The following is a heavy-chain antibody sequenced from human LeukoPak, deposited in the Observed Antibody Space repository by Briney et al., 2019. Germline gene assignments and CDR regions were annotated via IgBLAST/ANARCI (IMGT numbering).Heavy chain of an antibody. D-gene: IGHD2-15*01. Sequence: PGGSLRLSCAASGFIFSSYGIHWVRQAPGKGLEWLAFIRYDGSNKYYADSVKGRFTISRDNSKITVYLQMNSLRAEDTALYYCAKDSTGCSGSSCRTGGYYFDNWGQGTLVTVSS. CDR2: IRYDGSNK. V-gene: IGHV3-30*02. J-gene: IGHJ4*02. CDR1: GFIFSSYG. CDR3: AKDSTGCSGSSCRTGGYYFDN.